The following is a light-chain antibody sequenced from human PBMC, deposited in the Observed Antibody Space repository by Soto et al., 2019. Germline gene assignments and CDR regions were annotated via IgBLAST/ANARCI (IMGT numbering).Light chain of an antibody. V-gene: IGKV3-20*01. CDR2: GAS. CDR3: QQYNNWPPGT. CDR1: QNIYNNY. Sequence: EIVLTQSPGTLSLSPGEGATLSCRASQNIYNNYLAWYQQKPGQAPRLLISGASSRATGIPDRFSGSGSGTDFTLTISRLESEDFAVYYCQQYNNWPPGTFGQGTKVEIK. J-gene: IGKJ1*01.